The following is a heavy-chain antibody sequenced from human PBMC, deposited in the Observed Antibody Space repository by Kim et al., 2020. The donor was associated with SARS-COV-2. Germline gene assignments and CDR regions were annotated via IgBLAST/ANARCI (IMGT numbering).Heavy chain of an antibody. CDR2: IDPSDSYT. CDR1: GYSFTSYW. V-gene: IGHV5-10-1*01. Sequence: GESLRISCKGSGYSFTSYWISWVRQMPGKGLEWMGRIDPSDSYTNYSPSFQGHVTISADKSISTAYLQWSSLKASDTAMYYCARHGRYLSYDFWSGLKLFDYWGQGTLVTVSS. CDR3: ARHGRYLSYDFWSGLKLFDY. D-gene: IGHD3-3*01. J-gene: IGHJ4*02.